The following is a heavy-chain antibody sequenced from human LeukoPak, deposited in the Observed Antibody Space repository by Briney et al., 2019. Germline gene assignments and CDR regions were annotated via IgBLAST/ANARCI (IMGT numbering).Heavy chain of an antibody. CDR2: INPNSGGT. V-gene: IGHV1-2*02. J-gene: IGHJ4*02. CDR3: ASGSLVSYFDY. D-gene: IGHD3-16*01. Sequence: ASVRLSCKASGYTFTGYYMHWVRQAPGQGLEWMGWINPNSGGTKYVQKFQGRVTMTRDTSISTAYMELSRLRSDDTAVYYCASGSLVSYFDYWGGRRLATVSS. CDR1: GYTFTGYY.